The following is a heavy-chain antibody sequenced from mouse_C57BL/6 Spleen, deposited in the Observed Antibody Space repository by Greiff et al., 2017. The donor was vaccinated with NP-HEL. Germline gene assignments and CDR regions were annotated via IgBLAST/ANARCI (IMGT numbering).Heavy chain of an antibody. D-gene: IGHD2-4*01. CDR3: ARGAWGLRLDV. CDR2: IHPNSGST. V-gene: IGHV1-64*01. Sequence: QVQLQQSGAELVKPGASVKLSCKASGYTFTSYWMHWVKQRPGQGLEWIGMIHPNSGSTNYNEKFKSKATLTVDKSSSTAYMQLSSLTSEDSAVYYCARGAWGLRLDVWGTGTTVTVSS. J-gene: IGHJ1*03. CDR1: GYTFTSYW.